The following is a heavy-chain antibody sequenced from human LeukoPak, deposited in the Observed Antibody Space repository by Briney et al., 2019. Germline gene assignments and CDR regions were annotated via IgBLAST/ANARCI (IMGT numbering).Heavy chain of an antibody. CDR1: GGSISSANYS. CDR2: FYSSGST. V-gene: IGHV4-61*09. Sequence: SETLSLTCTVSGGSISSANYSWSWIRQPAGKGLEWIGHFYSSGSTNYNPSLKRRVTISVDTSKNQFSLRLSSVTAADTAMYYCARGLGPGNWFDPWGQGTLVTVSS. D-gene: IGHD3-10*01. J-gene: IGHJ5*02. CDR3: ARGLGPGNWFDP.